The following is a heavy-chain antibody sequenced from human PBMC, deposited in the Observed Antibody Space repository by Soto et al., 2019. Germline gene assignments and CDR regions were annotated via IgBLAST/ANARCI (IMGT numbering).Heavy chain of an antibody. CDR1: GGSISSGDYY. V-gene: IGHV4-30-4*01. CDR3: ARAEGGANHDAFDI. D-gene: IGHD2-21*01. Sequence: PSETLSLTCTVSGGSISSGDYYWSWIRQPPGKGLEWIGYIYYSGSTYYNPSLKSRVTISVDTSKNQLSLKLSSVTAADTAVYYCARAEGGANHDAFDIWGQGKMVTVS. J-gene: IGHJ3*02. CDR2: IYYSGST.